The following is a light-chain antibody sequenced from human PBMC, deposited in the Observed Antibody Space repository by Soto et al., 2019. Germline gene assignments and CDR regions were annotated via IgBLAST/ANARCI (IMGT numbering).Light chain of an antibody. V-gene: IGKV3D-15*01. J-gene: IGKJ5*01. CDR1: QSVNTN. CDR2: GAS. Sequence: EIVMTQSPATLYVSPGDSATLSCRASQSVNTNVAWYRQDPGHAPRLVIYGASTKAAGTPGRFTGSGSGTDFTLTISSLQSEDFAIDYCQQYDNWPPVTFGQGTRLAIK. CDR3: QQYDNWPPVT.